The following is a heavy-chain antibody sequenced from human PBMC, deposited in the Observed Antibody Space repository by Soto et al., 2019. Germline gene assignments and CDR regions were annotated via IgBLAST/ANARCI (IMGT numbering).Heavy chain of an antibody. CDR2: ISDQSTYR. CDR3: VRVWRAVPGEGGWFDT. V-gene: IGHV3-11*06. D-gene: IGHD6-19*01. J-gene: IGHJ5*01. Sequence: QVQLVESGGGLVKPGGSLRLSCVASGFNFGDFYMSWIRQAPGKGLEWVSYISDQSTYRGYAESVEGRFTVSRDNARNSLELHIKSLRVEDTAVYSCVRVWRAVPGEGGWFDTWGQGTLVIVSS. CDR1: GFNFGDFY.